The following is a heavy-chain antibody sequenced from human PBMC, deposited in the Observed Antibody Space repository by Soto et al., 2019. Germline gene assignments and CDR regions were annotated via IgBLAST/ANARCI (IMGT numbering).Heavy chain of an antibody. Sequence: ASVKVSCKASGYTFTGYYMHWVRQAPGQGLEWMGWINPNSGGTNYAQKFQGRVTITADESTSTAYMELSSLRSEEPAVYSCARGAGNPAMDPEFAYWGQGTRDTVSP. CDR1: GYTFTGYY. D-gene: IGHD5-18*01. J-gene: IGHJ4*02. CDR2: INPNSGGT. V-gene: IGHV1-2*02. CDR3: ARGAGNPAMDPEFAY.